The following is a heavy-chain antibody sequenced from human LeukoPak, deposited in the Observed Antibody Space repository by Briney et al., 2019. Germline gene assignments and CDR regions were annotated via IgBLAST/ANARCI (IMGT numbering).Heavy chain of an antibody. D-gene: IGHD6-13*01. J-gene: IGHJ4*02. V-gene: IGHV3-33*06. Sequence: PGRSLRLSCAAAGFNFNIIGMHWVRQVPGNGLEWVAVLWANGNTAHYADSVKGRFTISRDSSENTLYLQMYSLRSEDTAVYYCVKESAADATFHFDYWGQGTLVTVSS. CDR2: LWANGNTA. CDR3: VKESAADATFHFDY. CDR1: GFNFNIIG.